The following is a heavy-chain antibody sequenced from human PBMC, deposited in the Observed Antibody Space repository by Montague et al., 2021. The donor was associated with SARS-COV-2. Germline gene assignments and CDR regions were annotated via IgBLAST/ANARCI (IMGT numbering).Heavy chain of an antibody. CDR1: GGSFSSY. CDR3: ASHCGGGRCCFGMDV. Sequence: SETLSLTCDAYGGSFSSYWSWIRQPPGRGLEWVGQISHGGGTNYNPSLKSRVTISVDTSKNQVSLKLSSVTAADTAVYYCASHCGGGRCCFGMDVWGQGTTVTVSS. V-gene: IGHV4-34*01. CDR2: ISHGGGT. J-gene: IGHJ6*02. D-gene: IGHD2-15*01.